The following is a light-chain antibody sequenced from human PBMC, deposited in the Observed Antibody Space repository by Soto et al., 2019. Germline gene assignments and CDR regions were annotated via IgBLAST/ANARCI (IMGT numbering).Light chain of an antibody. CDR3: QSHDNSLRGSV. J-gene: IGLJ2*01. V-gene: IGLV1-40*01. CDR2: GNS. Sequence: QSVLTQPPSVSGAPGQRVTISCTGSSSNIGAGYDVHWYQQLPGTAPRLLIYGNSNRPSGVPDRFSGSKSDTSASLAITGLQAEDEADYYCQSHDNSLRGSVFGGGTKLTVL. CDR1: SSNIGAGYD.